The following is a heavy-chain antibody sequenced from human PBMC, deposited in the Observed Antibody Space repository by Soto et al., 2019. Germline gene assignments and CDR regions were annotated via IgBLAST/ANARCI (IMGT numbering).Heavy chain of an antibody. V-gene: IGHV4-39*01. Sequence: QLQLQESGPGLVKPSETLSLTCSVSGGSISSSSYFWGWIRQPPGKGLEWIGSIYYSGSTYYNPSLKXRXPXSXDTSKYQFSLKLSSVTAADTAVYYCARHPSDFWFDPWGQGTLVTVSS. CDR3: ARHPSDFWFDP. CDR2: IYYSGST. J-gene: IGHJ5*02. D-gene: IGHD2-21*02. CDR1: GGSISSSSYF.